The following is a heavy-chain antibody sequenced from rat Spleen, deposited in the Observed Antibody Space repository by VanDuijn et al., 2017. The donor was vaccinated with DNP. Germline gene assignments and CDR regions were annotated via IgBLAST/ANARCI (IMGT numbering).Heavy chain of an antibody. D-gene: IGHD5-1*01. J-gene: IGHJ2*01. V-gene: IGHV3-3*01. CDR3: AIQLGVFDY. CDR2: INGAGST. Sequence: EVQLQESGPGLVKPSQSLSLTCSVTGYSITSSFRWSWIRKFPGDKLEWKGYINGAGSTNYNPSLKSRISITRDTSKNQFFLQVNSVTPEDSATYYCAIQLGVFDYWGQGVMVTVSS. CDR1: GYSITSSFR.